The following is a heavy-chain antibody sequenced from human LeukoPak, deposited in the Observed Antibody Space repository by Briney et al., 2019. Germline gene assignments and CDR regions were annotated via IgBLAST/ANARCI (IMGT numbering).Heavy chain of an antibody. V-gene: IGHV3-21*06. CDR2: IRSNSRGI. Sequence: GGSLRLSCAASGFTFNSYTMNWVRQAPGKGLESVSSIRSNSRGINYTDSVKGRFTISRDNDKNTVFLEMNSLRAEDTAVYYCARDGASIDDQYYGLDVWGQGTTVTVSS. D-gene: IGHD1-1*01. J-gene: IGHJ6*02. CDR1: GFTFNSYT. CDR3: ARDGASIDDQYYGLDV.